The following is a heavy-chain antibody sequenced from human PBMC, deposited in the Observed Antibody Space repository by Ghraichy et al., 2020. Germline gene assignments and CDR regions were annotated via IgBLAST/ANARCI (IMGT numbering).Heavy chain of an antibody. V-gene: IGHV3-48*02. Sequence: GGSLRLSCAASGFTFSSFSMNWVRQAPGKGLEWVSYISSSSSTIYYADSVKGRFTISRDNAKNSLYLQMNSLRDEDTAVYYCAREVDDYVWGSYPLDYWGQGILVTVSS. J-gene: IGHJ4*02. CDR1: GFTFSSFS. D-gene: IGHD3-16*02. CDR3: AREVDDYVWGSYPLDY. CDR2: ISSSSSTI.